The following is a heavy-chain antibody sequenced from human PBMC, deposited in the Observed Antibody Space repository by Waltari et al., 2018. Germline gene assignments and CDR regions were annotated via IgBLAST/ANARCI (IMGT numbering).Heavy chain of an antibody. V-gene: IGHV1-2*02. J-gene: IGHJ4*02. CDR3: ARGSGHDY. Sequence: QVQLVQSGAEVKKPGSSVKVSCKASGGTFSSYAISWVRQAPGQGLEWMGWINPNTGGTNYAQKFQGRGTMTRDTSITTGYMELSSLRSDDTAVYYCARGSGHDYWGQGTLVTVSS. CDR2: INPNTGGT. CDR1: GGTFSSYA.